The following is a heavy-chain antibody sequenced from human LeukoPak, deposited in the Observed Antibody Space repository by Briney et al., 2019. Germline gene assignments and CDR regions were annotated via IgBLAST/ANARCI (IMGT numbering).Heavy chain of an antibody. Sequence: SETLSLTCAVYDGSFSGYYWSWIRQPPGKGLEWIGEINHSGSTNYNPSLKSRVTVSVDTSKNQFSPKLSSVTAADTAVYYCARGPGITAAGNFDYWGQGTLVTVSS. J-gene: IGHJ4*02. CDR3: ARGPGITAAGNFDY. V-gene: IGHV4-34*01. CDR1: DGSFSGYY. CDR2: INHSGST. D-gene: IGHD6-13*01.